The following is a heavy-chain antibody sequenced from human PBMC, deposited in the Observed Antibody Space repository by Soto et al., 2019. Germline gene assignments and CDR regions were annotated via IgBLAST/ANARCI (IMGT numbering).Heavy chain of an antibody. CDR1: GDSVSSNSAA. Sequence: SQTLSLTCAISGDSVSSNSAAWNWIRQSPSRGLEWLGRTYYRSKWYNDYAVSVKSRITINPDTSKNQFSLQLNSVTPEDTAVYYCASSIAAAGKKYYYYYMDVWGKGTTVTVSS. CDR3: ASSIAAAGKKYYYYYMDV. V-gene: IGHV6-1*01. J-gene: IGHJ6*03. CDR2: TYYRSKWYN. D-gene: IGHD6-13*01.